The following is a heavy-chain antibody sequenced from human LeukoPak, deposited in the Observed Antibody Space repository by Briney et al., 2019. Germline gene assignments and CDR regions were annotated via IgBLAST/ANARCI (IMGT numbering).Heavy chain of an antibody. J-gene: IGHJ4*02. Sequence: GGSLRLSCAASGFTFSDYYMSWIRQAPGKGLEWISYINNSGRTMYYADSVKGRFTISRDNAKNSLYLQMNSLRAEDTAVYYCARDTHIVVVTAIPTGSDYWGLGTLVTVSS. D-gene: IGHD2-21*02. CDR3: ARDTHIVVVTAIPTGSDY. V-gene: IGHV3-11*01. CDR1: GFTFSDYY. CDR2: INNSGRTM.